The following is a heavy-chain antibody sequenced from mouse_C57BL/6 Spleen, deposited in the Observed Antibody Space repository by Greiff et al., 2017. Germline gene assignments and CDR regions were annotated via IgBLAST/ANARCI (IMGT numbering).Heavy chain of an antibody. Sequence: QVQLQQPGAELVKPGASVKMSCKASGYTFTSYWITWVKQRPGQGLEWIGDIHPGSGSTNYNEKFKSKATLTVDTSSSTAYMQLSSLTSEDSAVYYCARWGNDGYYFDYWGQGTTLTVSS. CDR1: GYTFTSYW. D-gene: IGHD2-3*01. V-gene: IGHV1-55*01. CDR3: ARWGNDGYYFDY. J-gene: IGHJ2*01. CDR2: IHPGSGST.